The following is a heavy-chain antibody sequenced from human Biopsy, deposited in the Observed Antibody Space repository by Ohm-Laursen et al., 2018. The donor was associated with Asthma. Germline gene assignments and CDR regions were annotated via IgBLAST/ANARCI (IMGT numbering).Heavy chain of an antibody. Sequence: SLRLSCTAFGFTFRNFGMHWVRQAPGKGLEWVAVMACEESVQYFADSVKGRFTFSRDNSKNTLYLQMNSLRAEDSAVYYCARDFGCGSYFVGTTFDYWGQGALVTVSS. D-gene: IGHD1-26*01. CDR1: GFTFRNFG. CDR3: ARDFGCGSYFVGTTFDY. CDR2: MACEESVQ. V-gene: IGHV3-30*03. J-gene: IGHJ4*02.